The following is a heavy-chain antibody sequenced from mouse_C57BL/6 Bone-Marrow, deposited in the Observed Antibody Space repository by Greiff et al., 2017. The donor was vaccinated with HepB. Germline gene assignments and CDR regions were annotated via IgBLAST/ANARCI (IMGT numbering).Heavy chain of an antibody. CDR3: ARERSPYYYGSSYDAMDY. CDR2: ISYDGSN. CDR1: GYSITSGYY. Sequence: EVQLVESGPGLVKPSQSLSLTCSVTGYSITSGYYWNWIRQFPGNKLEWMGYISYDGSNNYNPSLKNRISITRDTSKNQFFLKLNSVTTEDTATYYCARERSPYYYGSSYDAMDYWGQGTSVTVSS. V-gene: IGHV3-6*01. J-gene: IGHJ4*01. D-gene: IGHD1-1*01.